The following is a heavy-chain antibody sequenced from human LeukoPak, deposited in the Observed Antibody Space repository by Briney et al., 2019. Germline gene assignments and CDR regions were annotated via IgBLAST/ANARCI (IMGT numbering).Heavy chain of an antibody. D-gene: IGHD3-22*01. J-gene: IGHJ4*02. V-gene: IGHV4-31*03. Sequence: SQTLSLTCTVSGGSISSGGYYWSWIRQHPGKGLEWIGYIYYSGSTYYNPSLKSRVTISVDTSKNQFSLKLSSVTAADTAVYYCARVQQVVVRGGYFDYWGQGTLVTVSS. CDR2: IYYSGST. CDR1: GGSISSGGYY. CDR3: ARVQQVVVRGGYFDY.